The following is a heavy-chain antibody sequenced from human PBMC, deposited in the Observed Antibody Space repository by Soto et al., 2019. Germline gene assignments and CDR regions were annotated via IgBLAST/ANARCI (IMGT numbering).Heavy chain of an antibody. CDR3: ARDRRGRYCSGGSCYSDHDAFDI. CDR1: GYTFTGSY. D-gene: IGHD2-15*01. CDR2: INPNSGGT. Sequence: ASVKVACKASGYTFTGSYMHWVRQAPGQGLEWMGWINPNSGGTNYAQKFQGWVTMTRDTSISTAYMELSRLRSDDTAVYYCARDRRGRYCSGGSCYSDHDAFDIWGQGTMVTVSS. V-gene: IGHV1-2*04. J-gene: IGHJ3*02.